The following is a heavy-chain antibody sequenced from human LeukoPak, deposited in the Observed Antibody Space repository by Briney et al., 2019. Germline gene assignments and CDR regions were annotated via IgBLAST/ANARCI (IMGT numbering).Heavy chain of an antibody. V-gene: IGHV4-39*01. J-gene: IGHJ4*02. Sequence: SETLSITCSVSGGSITTSSYYWGWIRQPPEKGLEWIGSIYHTGGTYYSPSLKSRVTISVDTSKNQFSLKLSSVTAADTAVYYCARVLVVTGTTFPHYFDFWGQGTLVTVSS. D-gene: IGHD2-21*02. CDR2: IYHTGGT. CDR1: GGSITTSSYY. CDR3: ARVLVVTGTTFPHYFDF.